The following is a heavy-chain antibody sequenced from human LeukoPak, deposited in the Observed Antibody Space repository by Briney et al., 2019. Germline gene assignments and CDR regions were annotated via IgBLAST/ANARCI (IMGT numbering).Heavy chain of an antibody. V-gene: IGHV4-39*07. CDR2: IYYSGST. CDR1: GGSISSSSYY. CDR3: ARVPTIYDYVWGSYLKYYYYYMDV. D-gene: IGHD3-16*02. Sequence: SETLSLTCTVSGGSISSSSYYWGWLRQPPGKGLEWIGSIYYSGSTYYNPSLKSRVTISVDTSKNQFSLKLSSVTAADTAVYYCARVPTIYDYVWGSYLKYYYYYMDVWGKGTTVTVSS. J-gene: IGHJ6*03.